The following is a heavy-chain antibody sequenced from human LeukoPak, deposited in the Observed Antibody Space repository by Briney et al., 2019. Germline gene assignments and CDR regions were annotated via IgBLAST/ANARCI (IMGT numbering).Heavy chain of an antibody. CDR1: GLTFSSYW. D-gene: IGHD6-19*01. V-gene: IGHV3-7*01. CDR2: IKIDGSEQ. J-gene: IGHJ4*02. CDR3: ARVSSLAVAGFFDY. Sequence: GGSLRLSCAAFGLTFSSYWTNWGRQAPGKGLWRVANIKIDGSEQGYVESVKGRFTISRDNAKNSLYLQMNSLRAEDTAVYYCARVSSLAVAGFFDYWGQGILVTVSA.